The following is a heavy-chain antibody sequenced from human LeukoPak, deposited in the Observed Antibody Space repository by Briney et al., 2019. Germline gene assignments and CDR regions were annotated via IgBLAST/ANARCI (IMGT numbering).Heavy chain of an antibody. V-gene: IGHV3-21*01. D-gene: IGHD3-22*01. CDR1: GFTFSSYS. CDR3: ARDSSGTAGTAFDI. Sequence: GGSLRLSCAASGFTFSSYSMNWVRQAPGKGLEWVSSISSSSSYIYYADSVKGRFTISRDKAKNSLYLQMNSLRAEDTAVYYCARDSSGTAGTAFDIWGLGTMVTVSS. J-gene: IGHJ3*02. CDR2: ISSSSSYI.